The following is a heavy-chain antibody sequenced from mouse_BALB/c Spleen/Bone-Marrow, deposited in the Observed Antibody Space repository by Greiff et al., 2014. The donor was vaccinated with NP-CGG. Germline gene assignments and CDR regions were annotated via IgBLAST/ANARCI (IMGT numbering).Heavy chain of an antibody. V-gene: IGHV5-6-4*01. CDR3: TRDPFYYGSSYAMDY. CDR1: GFTFSSYT. D-gene: IGHD1-1*01. CDR2: ISSGGSYT. J-gene: IGHJ4*01. Sequence: DVKLVESGGGLVKSGGSLKLSCAASGFTFSSYTMSWVRQTPEKRLEWVATISSGGSYTYYPDSVKGRFTISRDNAKNTLYLQMSSLKSEDTAMYYCTRDPFYYGSSYAMDYWGQGTSVTVSS.